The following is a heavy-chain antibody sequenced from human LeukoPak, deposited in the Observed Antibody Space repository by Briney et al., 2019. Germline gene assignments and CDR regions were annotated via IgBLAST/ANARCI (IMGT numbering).Heavy chain of an antibody. CDR2: IYYSGST. V-gene: IGHV4-59*01. CDR3: ARHTYGDYEGY. CDR1: GGSISSYY. Sequence: SETLSLTCTVSGGSISSYYWSWIRQPPGKGLEWIGYIYYSGSTNYNPSLKSRVTISVDTSKNQFSLKLSSVTAADTAVYYCARHTYGDYEGYWGQGTLVTVSS. D-gene: IGHD4-17*01. J-gene: IGHJ4*02.